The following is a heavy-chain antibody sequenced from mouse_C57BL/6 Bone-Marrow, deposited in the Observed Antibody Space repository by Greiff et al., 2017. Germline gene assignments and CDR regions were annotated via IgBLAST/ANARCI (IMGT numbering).Heavy chain of an antibody. V-gene: IGHV5-16*01. D-gene: IGHD3-3*01. CDR1: GFTFSDYY. J-gene: IGHJ4*01. CDR3: ARDRASKGGAMDY. CDR2: INYDGSST. Sequence: EVQLQESEGGLVQPGSSMKLSCTASGFTFSDYYMAWVRQVPEKGLEWVANINYDGSSTYYLDSLKSRFIISRDNAKNILYLQMSSLKSEDTATYYCARDRASKGGAMDYWGQGTSVTVSS.